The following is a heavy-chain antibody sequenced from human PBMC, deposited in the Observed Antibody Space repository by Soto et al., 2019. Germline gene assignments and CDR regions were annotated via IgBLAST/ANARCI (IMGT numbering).Heavy chain of an antibody. D-gene: IGHD3-22*01. Sequence: QVQLVQSGAEVKKPGASVKVSCKASGYTFTSYGISWVRQAPGQGLEWMGWISAYNGNTNYAQKLQGRVTMTTDTSTSTAYMELRSLRSDDTAVYYCAGDPGPYYYDSSGYYSFDYWGQGTLVTVSS. CDR3: AGDPGPYYYDSSGYYSFDY. J-gene: IGHJ4*02. CDR1: GYTFTSYG. CDR2: ISAYNGNT. V-gene: IGHV1-18*04.